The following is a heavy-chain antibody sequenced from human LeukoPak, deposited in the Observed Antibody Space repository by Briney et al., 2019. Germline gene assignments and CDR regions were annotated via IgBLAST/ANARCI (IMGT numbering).Heavy chain of an antibody. CDR3: AKLVFGDSSGFVGY. D-gene: IGHD3-22*01. V-gene: IGHV3-23*01. CDR1: GFTFSSYA. J-gene: IGHJ4*02. Sequence: GGSLRLSCAASGFTFSSYAMSWVRQAPGKGLEWVSAISGSGGSTYYADSGKGRFTISRDNSKNTLYLQMNSLRAEDTAAYYCAKLVFGDSSGFVGYWGQGTLVTVSS. CDR2: ISGSGGST.